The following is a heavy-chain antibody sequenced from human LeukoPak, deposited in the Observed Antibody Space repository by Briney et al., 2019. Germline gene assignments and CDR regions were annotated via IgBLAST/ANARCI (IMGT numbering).Heavy chain of an antibody. Sequence: PGGSLRLSCAASGFTFSGSAMHWVRQASGKGLKWVGRIKNKANSYATAYAASVKGRFTISRDDSKNTAYLQMNSLKTEDTAVYYCTRWELPPFGDAFDLWGQGTMVTVSS. J-gene: IGHJ3*01. CDR2: IKNKANSYAT. V-gene: IGHV3-73*01. D-gene: IGHD1-26*01. CDR1: GFTFSGSA. CDR3: TRWELPPFGDAFDL.